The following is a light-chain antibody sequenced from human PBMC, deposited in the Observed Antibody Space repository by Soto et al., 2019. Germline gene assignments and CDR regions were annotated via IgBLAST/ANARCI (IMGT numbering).Light chain of an antibody. J-gene: IGKJ1*01. CDR1: PSVSSSY. CDR3: HQYCRSPGT. Sequence: EIVLTQSPGTLSLSPGERATLSGRASPSVSSSYLAWYQPKPGQAPRRLIYGASSRATGMPDRFSGSGSGTDFTLTISRLKTEHLAVYYCHQYCRSPGTCRQGTKVEIK. V-gene: IGKV3-20*01. CDR2: GAS.